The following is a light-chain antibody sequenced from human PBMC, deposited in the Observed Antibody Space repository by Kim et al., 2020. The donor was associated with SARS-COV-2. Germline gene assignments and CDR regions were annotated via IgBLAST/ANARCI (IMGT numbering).Light chain of an antibody. CDR1: QSVNPY. CDR2: DAS. V-gene: IGKV3-11*01. CDR3: QLRTNWLT. Sequence: LSLSPGERATLSCRASQSVNPYLAWYQQKPGQAPRLLIYDASKRATGIPARFSGSGSGTDFTLTISSLEPDDFAVYYCQLRTNWLTSGGGTKVEI. J-gene: IGKJ4*01.